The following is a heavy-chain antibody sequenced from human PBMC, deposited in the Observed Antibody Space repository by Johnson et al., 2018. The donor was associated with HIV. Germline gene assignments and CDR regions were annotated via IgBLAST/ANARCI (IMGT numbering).Heavy chain of an antibody. Sequence: QMQLVESGGGVVQPGRSLRLSCADSGLTFSSYGMNWVRQAPGKGLEWLAAISLDGSNKYYAGSVKGRFTISRDNSRNMLYLQMNSLRPEDTAVYYCARDGRDLVTRGGFDVWGPGTVVIVSS. V-gene: IGHV3-30*03. CDR1: GLTFSSYG. J-gene: IGHJ3*01. D-gene: IGHD5-18*01. CDR3: ARDGRDLVTRGGFDV. CDR2: ISLDGSNK.